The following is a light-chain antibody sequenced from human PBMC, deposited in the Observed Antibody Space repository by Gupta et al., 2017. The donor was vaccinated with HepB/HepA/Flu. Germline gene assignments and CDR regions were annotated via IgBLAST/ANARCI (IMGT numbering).Light chain of an antibody. CDR2: LGS. Sequence: DIVMTQSPLSLPVTPGESASISCRSSQSLIKSNGYNYLDRYLQKPRQSPQLLIYLGSMRASRIPDRFTRRGSAAYFTLIIIRVVAHHLGVYFFSLAFQSPCTFGQATKVEIK. V-gene: IGKV2-28*01. J-gene: IGKJ2*02. CDR3: SLAFQSPCT. CDR1: QSLIKSNGYNY.